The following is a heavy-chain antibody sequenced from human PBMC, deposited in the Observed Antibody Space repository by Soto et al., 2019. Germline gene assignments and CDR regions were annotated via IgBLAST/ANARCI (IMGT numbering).Heavy chain of an antibody. CDR3: ARCIAARPAGAFDI. CDR2: INPNSGGT. CDR1: GYTFTGYY. Sequence: ASVKVSCKASGYTFTGYYMHWVRQAPGQGLEWMGWINPNSGGTNYAQKFQGRVTMTRDTSISTAYMELGRLRSDDTAVYYCARCIAARPAGAFDIWGQGTMVT. D-gene: IGHD6-6*01. V-gene: IGHV1-2*02. J-gene: IGHJ3*02.